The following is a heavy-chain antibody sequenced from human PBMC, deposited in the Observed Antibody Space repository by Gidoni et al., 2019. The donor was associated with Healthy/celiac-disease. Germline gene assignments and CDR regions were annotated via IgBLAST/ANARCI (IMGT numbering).Heavy chain of an antibody. CDR2: ISYDGSKK. J-gene: IGHJ1*01. CDR1: GFTFSRYA. Sequence: QVQLVESGGGVVQPGRSLRLSCAASGFTFSRYAMHWVRQEPGKGLAWGAGISYDGSKKYYADSVKGRFTISRDNSKNTLYLQMNSLRAEDTAVYYCAREEVYLKYFQHWDQGTLVTVSS. V-gene: IGHV3-30-3*01. CDR3: AREEVYLKYFQH.